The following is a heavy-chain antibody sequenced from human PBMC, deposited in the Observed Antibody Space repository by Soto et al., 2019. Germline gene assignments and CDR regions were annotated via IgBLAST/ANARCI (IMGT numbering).Heavy chain of an antibody. V-gene: IGHV4-59*01. D-gene: IGHD6-13*01. Sequence: SETLSLTCTVSGGSISNYYWTWIRQPPGKGLEWIGYIYYSGSTSYNPSLNSRVTISVDTSKNQFSLKLSSVTAADTAVYYCARGTLQQLVRLTDAFDIWGQGTMVTVSS. CDR1: GGSISNYY. CDR3: ARGTLQQLVRLTDAFDI. CDR2: IYYSGST. J-gene: IGHJ3*02.